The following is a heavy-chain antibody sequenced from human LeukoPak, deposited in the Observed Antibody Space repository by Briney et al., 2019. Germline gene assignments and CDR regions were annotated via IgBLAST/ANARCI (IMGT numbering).Heavy chain of an antibody. Sequence: GGSLRLSCAASGFIFRNYGMNWVRQSPGKGLEWVSGVSPNGETAYYADSVKGRFTISRDNSKNTVYLQMNSLRAEDTAVYYCAKGEYNWNDPYYYYYYMDVWGKGTTVTVSS. CDR2: VSPNGETA. J-gene: IGHJ6*03. D-gene: IGHD1-20*01. V-gene: IGHV3-23*01. CDR3: AKGEYNWNDPYYYYYYMDV. CDR1: GFIFRNYG.